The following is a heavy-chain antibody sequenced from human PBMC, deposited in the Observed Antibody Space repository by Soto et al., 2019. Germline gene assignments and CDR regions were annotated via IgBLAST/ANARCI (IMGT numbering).Heavy chain of an antibody. CDR3: THLLSSMYYTYSENYLDL. J-gene: IGHJ4*02. V-gene: IGHV2-5*02. CDR2: TYWDDDK. D-gene: IGHD6-13*01. Sequence: QITLRDSGPAVVKPTQTLTLTCSFSVFSLSTTGVGVGWMRQPPGKALEWLALTYWDDDKHYSPSLKNRPTIANESSKAQVDPPLTNVDPMDAATYSCTHLLSSMYYTYSENYLDLWGLGTLVAVS. CDR1: VFSLSTTGVG.